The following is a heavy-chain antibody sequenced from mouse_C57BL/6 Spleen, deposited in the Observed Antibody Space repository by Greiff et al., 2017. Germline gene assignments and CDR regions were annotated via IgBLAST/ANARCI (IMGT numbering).Heavy chain of an antibody. CDR3: TTRGYYANQGFAY. V-gene: IGHV14-4*01. CDR1: GFNIKDDY. J-gene: IGHJ3*01. Sequence: VQLQQPGAELVRPGASVKLSCTASGFNIKDDYMHWVKQRPEQGLEWIGWIDPENGDTEYASKFQGKATITADTSSNTAYLQLSSLTSEDTAVYYCTTRGYYANQGFAYWGQGTLVTVSA. D-gene: IGHD2-1*01. CDR2: IDPENGDT.